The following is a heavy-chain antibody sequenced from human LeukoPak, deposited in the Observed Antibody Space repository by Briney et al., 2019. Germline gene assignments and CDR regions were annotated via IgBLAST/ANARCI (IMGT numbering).Heavy chain of an antibody. CDR2: INSDGSSA. V-gene: IGHV3-74*01. CDR1: GFTFSRHW. J-gene: IGHJ4*02. CDR3: ARGSRLLEWLLMFDS. D-gene: IGHD3-3*01. Sequence: VGSLRLSCAASGFTFSRHWMHWVRQVPGKGLVWVSRINSDGSSASYADSAKGRFTISRDNAKNTLYIHMNSLRAEDTAVYYCARGSRLLEWLLMFDSWGQGTLVTVSS.